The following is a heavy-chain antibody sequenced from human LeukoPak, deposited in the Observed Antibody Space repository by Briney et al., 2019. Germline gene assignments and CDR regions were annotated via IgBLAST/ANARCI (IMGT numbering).Heavy chain of an antibody. CDR3: AKAKRTVTTFYWAFDY. J-gene: IGHJ4*02. D-gene: IGHD4-17*01. CDR1: GFTFSTSA. CDR2: INQGATHI. V-gene: IGHV3-21*01. Sequence: PGGSLRLSCAASGFTFSTSAMNWVRQAPGKGLEWVSSINQGATHIYYADSVRGRFTISRDNAKNSLYLQMSSLRAEDTAVYYCAKAKRTVTTFYWAFDYWGQGTLVTVSS.